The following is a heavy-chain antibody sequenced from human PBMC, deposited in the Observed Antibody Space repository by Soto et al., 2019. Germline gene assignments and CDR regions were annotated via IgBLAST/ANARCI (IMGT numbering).Heavy chain of an antibody. CDR3: ARVHNGITGTYNWFDH. CDR1: GYTFTSYG. Sequence: QVQLVQSGAEVKKPGASVKVSCKASGYTFTSYGISWVRQAPGQGLEWMGCISAYNGNTNYAQKLQGRVTMTTDTSTSTAYMELRSLRSDDTAVYYCARVHNGITGTYNWFDHWGQGPLVTVSS. D-gene: IGHD1-20*01. J-gene: IGHJ5*02. CDR2: ISAYNGNT. V-gene: IGHV1-18*04.